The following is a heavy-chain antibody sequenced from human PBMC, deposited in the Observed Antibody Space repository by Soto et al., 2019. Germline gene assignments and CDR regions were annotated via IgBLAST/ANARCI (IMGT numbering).Heavy chain of an antibody. V-gene: IGHV3-7*03. J-gene: IGHJ4*02. CDR1: GFSFSNYW. CDR3: ARDATFCLDC. Sequence: EVQLVESGGGLAQPGGSLRLYCAASGFSFSNYWMAWVRQAPGKGLEWVANINRDGGERYHADSVRGRFTIFRDNSENSLYLQMNRLRAEDTAVYYCARDATFCLDCWGRGTLVTVSS. D-gene: IGHD3-16*01. CDR2: INRDGGER.